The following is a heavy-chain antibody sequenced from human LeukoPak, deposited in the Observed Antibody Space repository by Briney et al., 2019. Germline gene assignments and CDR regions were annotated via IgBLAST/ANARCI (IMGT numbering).Heavy chain of an antibody. V-gene: IGHV3-11*01. J-gene: IGHJ6*02. CDR1: GFTFSDYY. Sequence: PGGSLRLSCAASGFTFSDYYMSWIRQAPGKGLEWVSYISSSGSTIYYADSVKGRFTISRDNAKNSLYLQMNSLRAEDTAVYYCARDLTYYDFWSGSYYYYYYGMDVWGQGTTVTVSS. CDR2: ISSSGSTI. D-gene: IGHD3-3*01. CDR3: ARDLTYYDFWSGSYYYYYYGMDV.